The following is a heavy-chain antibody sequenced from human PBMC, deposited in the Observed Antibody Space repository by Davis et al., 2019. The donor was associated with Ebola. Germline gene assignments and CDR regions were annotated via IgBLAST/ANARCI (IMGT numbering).Heavy chain of an antibody. CDR3: ARDDLRVLQLGDDSLMAYYYYGMDV. V-gene: IGHV3-30-3*01. Sequence: GESLKISCAASGFTFSSYAMHWVRQAPGKGLEWVAVISYDGSNKYYADSVKGRFTISRDNSKNTLYLQMNSLRSEDTAVYYCARDDLRVLQLGDDSLMAYYYYGMDVWGQGTTVTVSS. CDR2: ISYDGSNK. D-gene: IGHD5-24*01. J-gene: IGHJ6*02. CDR1: GFTFSSYA.